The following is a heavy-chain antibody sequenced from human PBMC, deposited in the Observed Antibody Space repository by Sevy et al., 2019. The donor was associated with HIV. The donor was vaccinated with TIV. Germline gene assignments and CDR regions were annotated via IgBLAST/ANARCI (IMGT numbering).Heavy chain of an antibody. CDR1: GGTFSSYA. Sequence: ASVKVSCKASGGTFSSYAISWVRQAPGQGLEWMGGIIPIFGTANYAQKFQGRVTITADESTSTAYMELSSLRSEDTAVYYCARQIRGYSYGYGYWGLGTLVTVSS. CDR3: ARQIRGYSYGYGY. J-gene: IGHJ4*02. D-gene: IGHD5-18*01. V-gene: IGHV1-69*13. CDR2: IIPIFGTA.